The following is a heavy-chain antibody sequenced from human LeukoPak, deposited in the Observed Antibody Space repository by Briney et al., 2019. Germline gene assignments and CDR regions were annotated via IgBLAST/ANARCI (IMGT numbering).Heavy chain of an antibody. Sequence: ASVKVSCKASGYTFTGYYTHWVRQAPGQGLEWMGWVNPNSGGTNYAQKFQGRVTMTRDTSISTAYMELSRLRSDDTAVYYCARDTGSYRLYCSGGSCYSGFFDYWGQGTLVTVSS. D-gene: IGHD2-15*01. CDR1: GYTFTGYY. CDR2: VNPNSGGT. J-gene: IGHJ4*02. CDR3: ARDTGSYRLYCSGGSCYSGFFDY. V-gene: IGHV1-2*02.